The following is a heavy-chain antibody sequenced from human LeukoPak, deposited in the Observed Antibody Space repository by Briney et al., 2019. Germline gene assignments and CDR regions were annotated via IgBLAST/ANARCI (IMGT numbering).Heavy chain of an antibody. CDR3: ANRFGSGNYEEF. Sequence: RLXCAASGFTVSSXYMXWVRXXXXXXXXWVSVIYSGGSTYYADSVKGRFTISRDNSKNTLYLQMNSLRAEDTAVYYCANRFGSGNYEEFWGQGTLVTVSS. J-gene: IGHJ4*02. CDR1: GFTVSSXY. V-gene: IGHV3-53*01. CDR2: IYSGGST. D-gene: IGHD3-10*01.